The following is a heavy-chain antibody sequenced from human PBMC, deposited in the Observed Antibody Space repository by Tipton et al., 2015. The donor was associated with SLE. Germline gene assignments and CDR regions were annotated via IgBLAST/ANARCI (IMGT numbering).Heavy chain of an antibody. CDR1: GGSISSNNYY. J-gene: IGHJ6*03. Sequence: TLSLTCTVSGGSISSNNYYWGWVRQPPGKGLEWIGNIYFSGTTYYNPSLKSRVTFSVDTSKNKFSLKLSSVTAAETAVYYCARTPYFYFYMDVWGKGTTVTVSS. V-gene: IGHV4-39*07. CDR2: IYFSGTT. CDR3: ARTPYFYFYMDV.